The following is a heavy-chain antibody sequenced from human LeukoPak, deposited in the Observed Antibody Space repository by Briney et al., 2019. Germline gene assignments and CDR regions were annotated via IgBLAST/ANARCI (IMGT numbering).Heavy chain of an antibody. D-gene: IGHD5-18*01. CDR2: ISSSGSTI. Sequence: GRSLRLSCAASGFTFSSYAMHWVRQAPGKGLEWVSYISSSGSTIYYADSVKGRFTISRDNAKNSLYLQMNSLRAEDTAVYYCAREDTAMAHFDYWGQGTLVTVSS. V-gene: IGHV3-48*04. CDR1: GFTFSSYA. CDR3: AREDTAMAHFDY. J-gene: IGHJ4*02.